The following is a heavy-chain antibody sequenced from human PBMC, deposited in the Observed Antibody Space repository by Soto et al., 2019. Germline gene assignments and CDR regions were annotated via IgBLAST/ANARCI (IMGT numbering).Heavy chain of an antibody. CDR3: VRDGTKTLRDWFDP. J-gene: IGHJ5*02. Sequence: SETLSLTCTVSRGSMSGYYWSWIRKSAGKGLEWIGRIYATGTTDYNPSLKSRVMMSVDTSKKQFSLKLRSVTAADTAVYYCVRDGTKTLRDWFDPWGQGISVTVSS. CDR2: IYATGTT. V-gene: IGHV4-4*07. CDR1: RGSMSGYY. D-gene: IGHD1-1*01.